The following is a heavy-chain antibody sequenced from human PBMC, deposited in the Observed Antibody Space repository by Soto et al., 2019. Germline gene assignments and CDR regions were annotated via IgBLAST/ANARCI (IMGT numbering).Heavy chain of an antibody. CDR1: GGSISSGDYY. CDR3: ARRWGRSFDY. V-gene: IGHV4-30-4*01. CDR2: IYYSGST. Sequence: SETLSLTCTVSGGSISSGDYYWSWIRQPPGKGLEWIGYIYYSGSTYYNPSLKSRVTISVDTSKNQFSLKLSSVTATDTAVYYCARRWGRSFDYWGQGTLVTVSS. J-gene: IGHJ4*02. D-gene: IGHD2-15*01.